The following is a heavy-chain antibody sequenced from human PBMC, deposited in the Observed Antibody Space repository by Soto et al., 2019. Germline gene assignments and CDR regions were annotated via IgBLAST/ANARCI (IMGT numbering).Heavy chain of an antibody. Sequence: QVQLQESGPGLVKPSETLSLTCTVSGGSISSYYWSWIRQPPGKGLEWIGYIYYSGSTNYNPSLKSRVTISVDTSKNQFSLKLSSVTAADTAVYYCARHAVRFGEFMLDYWGQGTLVTVSS. CDR1: GGSISSYY. J-gene: IGHJ4*02. D-gene: IGHD3-10*01. CDR3: ARHAVRFGEFMLDY. V-gene: IGHV4-59*08. CDR2: IYYSGST.